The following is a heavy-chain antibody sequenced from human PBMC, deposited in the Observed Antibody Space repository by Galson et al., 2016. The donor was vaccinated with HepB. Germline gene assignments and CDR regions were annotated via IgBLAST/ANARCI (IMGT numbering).Heavy chain of an antibody. Sequence: SLRLSCAASGFTFSSYAMNWARQAPGKGLQWVSGISGNGGFTNHADSVEGRCTVSRDNSKKTVFLQLNSLRVEDTAVYYCAIRGGGGYYLGWGQGTLVTVSS. J-gene: IGHJ4*02. V-gene: IGHV3-23*01. CDR1: GFTFSSYA. CDR3: AIRGGGGYYLG. CDR2: ISGNGGFT. D-gene: IGHD3-3*01.